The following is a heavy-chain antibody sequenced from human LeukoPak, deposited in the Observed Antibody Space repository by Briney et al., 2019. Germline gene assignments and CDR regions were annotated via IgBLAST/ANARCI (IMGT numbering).Heavy chain of an antibody. J-gene: IGHJ5*02. Sequence: SETLSLTCTVSGGSISSHYWSWIRQPPGKGLEWIGYIYYSGSTNYNPSLKSRVTISVDTSKNQFSLKLSSVTAADTAVYYCAREGPARIAARPGGYNWFDPWGQGTLVTVSS. D-gene: IGHD6-6*01. CDR3: AREGPARIAARPGGYNWFDP. CDR2: IYYSGST. CDR1: GGSISSHY. V-gene: IGHV4-59*11.